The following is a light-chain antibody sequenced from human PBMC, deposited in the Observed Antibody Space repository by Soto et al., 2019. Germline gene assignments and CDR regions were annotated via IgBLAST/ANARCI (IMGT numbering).Light chain of an antibody. CDR1: QSVSSSY. J-gene: IGKJ2*01. CDR3: QQHGSSPPYT. CDR2: GVS. V-gene: IGKV3-20*01. Sequence: EIVLTQSPGTLSLSPGERATLSCRASQSVSSSYLAWYQQKPGQAPRLLIYGVSNRATGIPDRFSGSGSGTDFTLTIARVEPEDFAVYYCQQHGSSPPYTFGQATQLEIK.